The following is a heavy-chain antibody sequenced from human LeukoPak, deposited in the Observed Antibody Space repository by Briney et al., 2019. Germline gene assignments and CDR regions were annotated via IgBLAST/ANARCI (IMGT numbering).Heavy chain of an antibody. Sequence: SETLSFTCTVSGGSISSYYWSWIRQPPGKGLEWIGYIYYSGSTNYNPSLKSRVTISVDTPKNQFSLKLSSVTAADTAVYYCARADDSSGYYFDAFDIWGQGTMVTVSS. CDR1: GGSISSYY. CDR2: IYYSGST. D-gene: IGHD3-22*01. J-gene: IGHJ3*02. CDR3: ARADDSSGYYFDAFDI. V-gene: IGHV4-59*01.